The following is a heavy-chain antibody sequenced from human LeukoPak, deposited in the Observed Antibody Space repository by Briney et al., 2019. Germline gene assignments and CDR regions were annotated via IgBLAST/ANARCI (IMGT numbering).Heavy chain of an antibody. CDR1: GFTVRNFG. Sequence: GGSLRLSCEASGFTVRNFGIQGVRAAPGRRGEGVADIWNEGNEKHYADSVKGRFTISKDDSTNTAFLQMDGLRGDDTAMYYCAKGARIVWPTPIDSWGQGTLVSVSS. V-gene: IGHV3-33*02. CDR2: IWNEGNEK. J-gene: IGHJ4*02. D-gene: IGHD2-21*01. CDR3: AKGARIVWPTPIDS.